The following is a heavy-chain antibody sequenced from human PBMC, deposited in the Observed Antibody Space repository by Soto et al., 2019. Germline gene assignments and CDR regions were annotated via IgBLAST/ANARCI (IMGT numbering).Heavy chain of an antibody. J-gene: IGHJ3*02. CDR1: GFTFSGSA. CDR3: TSPDRSSWGSRGAFDI. V-gene: IGHV3-73*01. CDR2: IRSKANSNAT. D-gene: IGHD7-27*01. Sequence: GGSLRLSCAASGFTFSGSAMHWVRQASGKGLEWVGRIRSKANSNATAYAASVKGRFTISRDDSKNTAYLQMNSLKTEDTAEYCCTSPDRSSWGSRGAFDIWGQGTMVTVSS.